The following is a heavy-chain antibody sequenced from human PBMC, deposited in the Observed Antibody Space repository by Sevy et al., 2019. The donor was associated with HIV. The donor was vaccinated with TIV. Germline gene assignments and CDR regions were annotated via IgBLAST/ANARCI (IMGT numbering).Heavy chain of an antibody. D-gene: IGHD3-22*01. CDR1: GFTFSSYS. CDR2: ISSSSSTI. Sequence: GGSLRLSCAASGFTFSSYSMNWVRQAPGKGLEWVSYISSSSSTIYYASSGKGRFTISRENAKNSLYLQMNSLRDEDTAVYYCARVSPYYYDSSGYYHEAFDIWGQGTMVTVSS. J-gene: IGHJ3*02. CDR3: ARVSPYYYDSSGYYHEAFDI. V-gene: IGHV3-48*02.